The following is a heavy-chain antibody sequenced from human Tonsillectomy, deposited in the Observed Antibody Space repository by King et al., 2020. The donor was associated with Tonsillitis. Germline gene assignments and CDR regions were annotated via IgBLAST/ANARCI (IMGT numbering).Heavy chain of an antibody. V-gene: IGHV1-69*04. Sequence: QLVQSGAEVKKPGSSVKVSCKASGGSLLSYSITWVRQAPGQGLEWMGRIIPIVGIANYAQKFQGRVTITADRSTSTAYMELSSLRSDDTAVYYCARDFNTETVMVTGWFDPWGQGTLVIVSS. CDR2: IIPIVGIA. CDR3: ARDFNTETVMVTGWFDP. J-gene: IGHJ5*02. CDR1: GGSLLSYS. D-gene: IGHD5-18*01.